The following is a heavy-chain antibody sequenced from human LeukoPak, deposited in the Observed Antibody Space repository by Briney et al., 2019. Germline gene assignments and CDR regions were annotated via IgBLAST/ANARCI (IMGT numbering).Heavy chain of an antibody. CDR3: ANSYGDYYYYGMDV. CDR1: GFTFSSYA. CDR2: ISYDGSNK. Sequence: PGGSLRLSCAASGFTFSSYAMHWVRQAPGKGLEWVAVISYDGSNKYCADSVKGRFTISRDNSKNTLYLQMNSLRAEDTAVYYCANSYGDYYYYGMDVWGQGTTVTVSS. J-gene: IGHJ6*02. V-gene: IGHV3-30*04. D-gene: IGHD4-17*01.